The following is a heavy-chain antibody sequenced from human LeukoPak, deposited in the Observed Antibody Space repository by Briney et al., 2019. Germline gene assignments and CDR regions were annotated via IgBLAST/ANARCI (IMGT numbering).Heavy chain of an antibody. CDR2: VDHSGST. Sequence: PSETLSLTCAASGGSISSTNWWSWVRQPPGKGLEWTGEVDHSGSTKYNPALKSRVTISVDKSKNQFSLKLSSVTAADTAVYYCASVYYYDSSGVFDYWGQGTLVTVSS. V-gene: IGHV4-4*02. CDR3: ASVYYYDSSGVFDY. D-gene: IGHD3-22*01. CDR1: GGSISSTNW. J-gene: IGHJ4*02.